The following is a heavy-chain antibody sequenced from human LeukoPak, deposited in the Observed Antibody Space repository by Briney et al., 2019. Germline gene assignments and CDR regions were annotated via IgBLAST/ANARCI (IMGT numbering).Heavy chain of an antibody. Sequence: GASVKVSCKASGGTFSSYAISWVRQAPGQGLEWMGGIIPIFGTANYAQKFQGRVTITTDESTSTAYMELSSLRSEDTAVYYCARDGDRLRSWFDPWGQGTLVTVSS. CDR3: ARDGDRLRSWFDP. CDR2: IIPIFGTA. D-gene: IGHD4-17*01. J-gene: IGHJ5*02. CDR1: GGTFSSYA. V-gene: IGHV1-69*05.